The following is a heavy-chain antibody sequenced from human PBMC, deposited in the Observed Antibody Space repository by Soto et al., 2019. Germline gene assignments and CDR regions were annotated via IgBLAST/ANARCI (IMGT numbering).Heavy chain of an antibody. CDR2: TLYRSKWYN. CDR1: GDSVSAGSVA. Sequence: SQTLSLTCAISGDSVSAGSVAWNWIRQSPSRGLEWLGRTLYRSKWYNDYAVSVKSRISINPDTSKNQFSLQLNSVTPEDTAVYYCARDWEVIYLDFWGQGILVTVSS. J-gene: IGHJ4*02. CDR3: ARDWEVIYLDF. D-gene: IGHD1-26*01. V-gene: IGHV6-1*01.